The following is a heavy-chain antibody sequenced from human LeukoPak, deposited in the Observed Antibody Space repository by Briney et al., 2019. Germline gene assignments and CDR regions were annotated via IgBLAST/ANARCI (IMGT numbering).Heavy chain of an antibody. CDR3: AREVAAAPNWFDP. CDR2: IYSGGST. V-gene: IGHV3-66*01. J-gene: IGHJ5*02. CDR1: GFTVSSNY. D-gene: IGHD6-13*01. Sequence: PGGSLRLSCAASGFTVSSNYMSWVRQAPGKGLEWVSVIYSGGSTYYADSVKGRFTISRDNSKNTLYLQMNSLRAEDTAVYYCAREVAAAPNWFDPWGQGTLVTVSS.